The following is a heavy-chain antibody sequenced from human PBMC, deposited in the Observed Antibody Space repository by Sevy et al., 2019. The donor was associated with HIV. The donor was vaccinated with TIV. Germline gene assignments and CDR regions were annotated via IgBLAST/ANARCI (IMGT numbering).Heavy chain of an antibody. J-gene: IGHJ4*02. V-gene: IGHV6-1*01. D-gene: IGHD1-20*01. CDR2: TYYRSTWYK. Sequence: SQTLSLTCAISGDTVSSDSAAWNWIRQSPARGLEWLGRTYYRSTWYKDYGTSLNSRMTINPDTSKNQFSLQLKSVTPEDTAIYYCARDHNFVLDFWGQGILVTVSS. CDR1: GDTVSSDSAA. CDR3: ARDHNFVLDF.